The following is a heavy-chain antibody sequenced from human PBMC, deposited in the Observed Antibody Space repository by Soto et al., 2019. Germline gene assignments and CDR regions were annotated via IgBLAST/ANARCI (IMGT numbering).Heavy chain of an antibody. CDR2: IYYSGST. D-gene: IGHD3-3*01. J-gene: IGHJ6*02. CDR3: ARGNYTIFGNYGMDV. V-gene: IGHV4-31*03. Sequence: SETLSLTCTVSGGSISSGGYYWSWIRQHPGKGLEWIGYIYYSGSTYYNPSLKSRVTISVDTSKNQFSLKLSSVTAADTAVYYCARGNYTIFGNYGMDVWGQGTTVTVSS. CDR1: GGSISSGGYY.